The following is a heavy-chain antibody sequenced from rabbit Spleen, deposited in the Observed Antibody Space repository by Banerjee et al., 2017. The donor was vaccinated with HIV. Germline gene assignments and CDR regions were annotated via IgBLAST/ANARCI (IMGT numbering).Heavy chain of an antibody. J-gene: IGHJ4*01. V-gene: IGHV1S45*01. CDR1: GFSFSDRDV. CDR3: ARDLVGVIGWNFNL. CDR2: INTATGKA. D-gene: IGHD1-1*01. Sequence: QEQLVESGGGLVKPEGSLTLTCKASGFSFSDRDVMCWVRQAPGKGLEWIACINTATGKAVYASWAKGRFTISKTSSNTVTLQMTSLTAADTATCFCARDLVGVIGWNFNLWGQGTLVTV.